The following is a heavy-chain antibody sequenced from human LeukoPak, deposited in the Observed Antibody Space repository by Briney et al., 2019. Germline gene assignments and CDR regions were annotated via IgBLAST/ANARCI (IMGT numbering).Heavy chain of an antibody. D-gene: IGHD3-3*01. CDR1: GGSFSGYY. V-gene: IGHV4-34*01. Sequence: PSETLSLTCAVYGGSFSGYYWSWIRQPPGKGLEWIGEINHSGSTNYNPSLKSRVTISVDTSKNQFSLKLSSVTAADTAVYYCARSATIFGARARESHWFDPWGQGTLVTVSS. CDR2: INHSGST. CDR3: ARSATIFGARARESHWFDP. J-gene: IGHJ5*02.